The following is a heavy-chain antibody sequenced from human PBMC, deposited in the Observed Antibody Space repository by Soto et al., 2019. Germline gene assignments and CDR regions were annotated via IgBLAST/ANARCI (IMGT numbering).Heavy chain of an antibody. Sequence: QVQLQESGPGLVKPSETLSLTCTVSGGSVSSGSYYWSWIRQPPGKGLEWIGYISYSGSTNYNPSLQSRLTIPVDTSKNQFSLKLSSVTAADTAVYYCAREPTTVTNYYYYALDVWGQGTTVTVSS. J-gene: IGHJ6*02. CDR3: AREPTTVTNYYYYALDV. D-gene: IGHD4-17*01. CDR2: ISYSGST. V-gene: IGHV4-61*01. CDR1: GGSVSSGSYY.